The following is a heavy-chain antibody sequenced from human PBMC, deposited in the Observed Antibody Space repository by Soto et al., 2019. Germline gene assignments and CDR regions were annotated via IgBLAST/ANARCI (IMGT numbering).Heavy chain of an antibody. CDR3: ARALVPSTCCAFDR. D-gene: IGHD1-26*01. CDR1: GDSISSYH. J-gene: IGHJ3*01. Sequence: PSETLSLTCTVPGDSISSYHWGWIRQPPGKGLVWIGFVYYSGGKYYNPSLESRVTMSTDTSRNQVSLKVKSVTAADTAVYYCARALVPSTCCAFDRWGQGTMVTVSS. V-gene: IGHV4-59*01. CDR2: VYYSGGK.